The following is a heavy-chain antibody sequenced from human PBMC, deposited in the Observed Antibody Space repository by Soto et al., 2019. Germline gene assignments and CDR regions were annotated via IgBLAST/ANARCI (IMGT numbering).Heavy chain of an antibody. CDR3: ARVIAAAGTGFGYGMDV. V-gene: IGHV6-1*01. D-gene: IGHD6-13*01. J-gene: IGHJ6*02. CDR1: GDSVSSNSAA. CDR2: TYYRSKWYN. Sequence: SQTLSLTCAISGDSVSSNSAAWNWSRQSPSRGLEWLGRTYYRSKWYNDYAVSVKSRITINPDTSKNQFSLQLNSVTPEDTAVYYCARVIAAAGTGFGYGMDVWGQGTTVTVSS.